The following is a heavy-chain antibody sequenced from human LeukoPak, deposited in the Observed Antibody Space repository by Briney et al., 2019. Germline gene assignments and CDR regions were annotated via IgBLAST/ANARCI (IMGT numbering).Heavy chain of an antibody. V-gene: IGHV3-23*01. J-gene: IGHJ6*02. CDR3: AKVSGGGLYYDGMDV. Sequence: QTGGSLRLSCAASGFTLNNYAMNWVRQAPGKGLEWVSVISGSGGTTYYADSVKGRFTISRDSSKNTLYLQMNSLRAEDTAVYYCAKVSGGGLYYDGMDVWGQGTTVTVSS. D-gene: IGHD1-14*01. CDR2: ISGSGGTT. CDR1: GFTLNNYA.